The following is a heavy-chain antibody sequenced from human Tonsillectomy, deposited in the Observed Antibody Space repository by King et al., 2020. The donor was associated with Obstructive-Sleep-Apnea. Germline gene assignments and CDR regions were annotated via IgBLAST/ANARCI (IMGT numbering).Heavy chain of an antibody. J-gene: IGHJ4*02. CDR2: ISYDGIDK. CDR1: GFTFSTYE. CDR3: ATYGDYPGSSFDY. D-gene: IGHD4-17*01. Sequence: VQLVESGGGVVQPGRSLRLSCAASGFTFSTYEMHWVRQAPGKGLEGVAVISYDGIDKYYADSVKGRFTISRDNSKNTLSLQMNSLTTEDTAVFYCATYGDYPGSSFDYWGQGTLVTVSS. V-gene: IGHV3-30*04.